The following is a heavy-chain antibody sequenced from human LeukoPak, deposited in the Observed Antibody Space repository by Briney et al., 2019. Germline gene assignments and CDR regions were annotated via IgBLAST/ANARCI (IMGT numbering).Heavy chain of an antibody. V-gene: IGHV3-30*02. CDR1: GFTFSRYG. D-gene: IGHD1/OR15-1a*01. Sequence: PGGSLRLSCGASGFTFSRYGMHWVRQAPGKGLEWVAFIWYDGNEIYYADSAKGRFTISRDNSKNTLYLQMNSLRAEDTSIYYCATEQEGRRAAFDYWGQGTLVTVAS. J-gene: IGHJ4*02. CDR3: ATEQEGRRAAFDY. CDR2: IWYDGNEI.